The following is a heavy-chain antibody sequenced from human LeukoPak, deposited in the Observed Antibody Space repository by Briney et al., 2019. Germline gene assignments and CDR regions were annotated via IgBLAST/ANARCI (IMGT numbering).Heavy chain of an antibody. CDR1: GFTFDDYA. J-gene: IGHJ3*02. Sequence: PGRSLRLSCAASGFTFDDYAMHWVRQAPGKGLEWVSGISWNSGSIGYADSVKGRFTISRDNAKNSLYLQMNSLRAEDTALYYCAKELGLPYDAFDIWGQGTMVTVSS. D-gene: IGHD1-7*01. V-gene: IGHV3-9*01. CDR2: ISWNSGSI. CDR3: AKELGLPYDAFDI.